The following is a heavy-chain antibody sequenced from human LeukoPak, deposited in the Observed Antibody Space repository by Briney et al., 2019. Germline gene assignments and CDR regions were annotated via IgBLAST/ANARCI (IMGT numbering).Heavy chain of an antibody. Sequence: PGGSLRLSCAASGFTFSSYSMNWVRQAPGKGLEWVSSISSSSSYIYYGDSVKGRFTISRDKAKNSLYLQMNSLRAEVTAVYYCATPYCSSTSCHDAFDIWGQGTMVTVSS. V-gene: IGHV3-21*01. J-gene: IGHJ3*02. CDR3: ATPYCSSTSCHDAFDI. CDR1: GFTFSSYS. D-gene: IGHD2-2*01. CDR2: ISSSSSYI.